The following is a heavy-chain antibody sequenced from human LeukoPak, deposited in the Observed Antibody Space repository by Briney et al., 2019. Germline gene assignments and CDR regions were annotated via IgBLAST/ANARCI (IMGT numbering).Heavy chain of an antibody. J-gene: IGHJ4*02. Sequence: PSETLSLTCAVYGGSFSNYYWSWIRQSPGKGLEWIGEITHSGSTNYNPSLKSRVTISVDTSKNQFSLKLSSVTAADTAVYYCARGFGSGWSRWGQGTLVTVSS. CDR3: ARGFGSGWSR. CDR1: GGSFSNYY. D-gene: IGHD6-19*01. V-gene: IGHV4-34*01. CDR2: ITHSGST.